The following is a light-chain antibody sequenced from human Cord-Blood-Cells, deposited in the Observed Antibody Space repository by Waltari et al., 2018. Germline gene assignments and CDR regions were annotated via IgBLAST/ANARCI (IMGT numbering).Light chain of an antibody. CDR2: EGS. CDR3: CSYAGSSILV. CDR1: ISDVRSDNL. J-gene: IGLJ3*02. V-gene: IGLV2-23*01. Sequence: QSALTQPPSVSVSPGQSIPISSTGTISDVRSDNLVSWYQQHPGKAPNLMIYEGSKRPSGVSNRFSGSKSGNTASLTISGLQAEDEADYYCCSYAGSSILVFGGGTKLTVL.